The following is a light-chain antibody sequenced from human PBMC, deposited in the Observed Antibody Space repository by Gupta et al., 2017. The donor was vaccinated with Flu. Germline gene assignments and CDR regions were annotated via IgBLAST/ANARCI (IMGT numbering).Light chain of an antibody. CDR3: QQYKSYRS. CDR2: EAS. V-gene: IGKV1-5*03. Sequence: GDRVTITCRASQSITSRLAWYQHKPGRAPKLLIYEASSLESGVPSRFSGSGFGTEFTLTISSLQPDDSATYYCQQYKSYRSFGQGSKVEIK. CDR1: QSITSR. J-gene: IGKJ1*01.